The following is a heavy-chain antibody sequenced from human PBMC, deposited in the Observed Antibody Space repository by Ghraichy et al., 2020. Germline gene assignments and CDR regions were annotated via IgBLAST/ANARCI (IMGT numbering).Heavy chain of an antibody. J-gene: IGHJ6*02. CDR1: GGSISSYY. CDR2: IYTSGST. CDR3: AREPPYYDFWSGKNYYYYGMDV. D-gene: IGHD3-3*01. Sequence: SETLSLTCTVSGGSISSYYWSWIRQPAGKGLEWIGRIYTSGSTNYNPSLKSRVTMSVDTSKNQFSLKLSSVTAADTAVYYCAREPPYYDFWSGKNYYYYGMDVWGQGTTVTVSS. V-gene: IGHV4-4*07.